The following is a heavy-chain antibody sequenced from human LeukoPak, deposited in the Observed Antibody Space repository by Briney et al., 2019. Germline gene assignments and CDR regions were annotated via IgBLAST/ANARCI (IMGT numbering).Heavy chain of an antibody. CDR3: AKAGVSLLWGRFDY. J-gene: IGHJ4*02. CDR1: GFTFSSYG. CDR2: IWYDGSNK. Sequence: PGGSLRLSCAASGFTFSSYGMHWVRQAPGKGLEWVAVIWYDGSNKYYADSVKGRFTISRDNSKNTLYLQMNSLRAEDTAVYYCAKAGVSLLWGRFDYWGQGTLVTVSS. V-gene: IGHV3-33*06. D-gene: IGHD2/OR15-2a*01.